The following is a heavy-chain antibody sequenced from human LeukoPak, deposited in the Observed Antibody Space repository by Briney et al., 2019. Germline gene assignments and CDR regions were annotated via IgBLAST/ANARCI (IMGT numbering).Heavy chain of an antibody. CDR3: ARDETGFDY. Sequence: PGGSLRLSCAASGFTLSSYSMNWVRQAPGKGLEWVAAISTTSGNIYYADSVKGRFTISRDNSKNTLYLQMNSLRAEDMAVYYCARDETGFDYWGLGTLVTVSS. V-gene: IGHV3-21*01. CDR1: GFTLSSYS. CDR2: ISTTSGNI. J-gene: IGHJ4*02.